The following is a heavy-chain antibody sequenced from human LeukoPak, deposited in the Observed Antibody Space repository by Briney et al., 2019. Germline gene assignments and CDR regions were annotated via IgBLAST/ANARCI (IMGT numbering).Heavy chain of an antibody. V-gene: IGHV1-69*01. J-gene: IGHJ4*02. CDR2: IIPIFGTA. D-gene: IGHD6-19*01. CDR3: ARQGSNSSGWYPVDD. Sequence: SVKVSCKASGGTFSSYAISWVRQAPGQGLEWMGGIIPIFGTANYAQKFQGRVTITADESTSTAYMELSSLRSEDTAVYYCARQGSNSSGWYPVDDWGQGTLVTVSS. CDR1: GGTFSSYA.